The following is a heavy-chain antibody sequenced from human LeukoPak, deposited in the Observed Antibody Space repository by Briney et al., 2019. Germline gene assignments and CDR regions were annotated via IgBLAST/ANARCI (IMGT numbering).Heavy chain of an antibody. CDR1: GYTFNNYG. V-gene: IGHV1-18*01. CDR3: ARDNRRDAGIDY. Sequence: GASVKVSCKASGYTFNNYGVTWVRQAPGQGLEWMGRISAYNGNANYARNLQDRVTMTTDTSTSTAYMELRRLRPSDTAVYYCARDNRRDAGIDYWGQGTLVTVSS. CDR2: ISAYNGNA. D-gene: IGHD5-24*01. J-gene: IGHJ4*02.